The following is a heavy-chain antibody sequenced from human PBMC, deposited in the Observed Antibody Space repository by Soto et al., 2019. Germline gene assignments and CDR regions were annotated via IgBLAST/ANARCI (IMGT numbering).Heavy chain of an antibody. CDR1: GFTFSSYG. J-gene: IGHJ6*03. D-gene: IGHD2-15*01. CDR3: AKRAYCSGGSCWSFYYYYMDV. CDR2: ISYDGSNK. V-gene: IGHV3-30*18. Sequence: QVQLVESGGGVVQPGRSLRLSCAASGFTFSSYGMHWVRQAPGKGLEWVAVISYDGSNKYYADSVKGRFTISRDNSKNTLYLQMNSLRAEDTAVYYCAKRAYCSGGSCWSFYYYYMDVWGKGTTVTVSS.